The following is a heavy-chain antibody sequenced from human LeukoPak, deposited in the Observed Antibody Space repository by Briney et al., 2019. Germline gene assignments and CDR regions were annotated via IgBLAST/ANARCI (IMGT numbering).Heavy chain of an antibody. CDR1: GYTFTGYY. V-gene: IGHV1-2*02. Sequence: GASVKVSCKASGYTFTGYYMHWVRQAPGQGPEWMGWINPNSGGTNYAQEFQGRVTMTRDTSISTAYMELSRLRSDDTAVYYCARALRYSYGFYYYYGMDVWGQGTTVTVSS. CDR3: ARALRYSYGFYYYYGMDV. CDR2: INPNSGGT. D-gene: IGHD5-18*01. J-gene: IGHJ6*02.